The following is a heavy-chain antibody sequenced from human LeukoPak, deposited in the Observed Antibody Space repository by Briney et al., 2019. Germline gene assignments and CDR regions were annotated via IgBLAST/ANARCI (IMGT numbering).Heavy chain of an antibody. D-gene: IGHD3-22*01. CDR2: IKEDGSEK. V-gene: IGHV3-7*01. J-gene: IGHJ6*03. CDR3: ARDTYDSSGYHFYYMDV. Sequence: GGSLRLXCAVSGFTFNTYWMSWVRQAPGKVLEWVANIKEDGSEKHYGDSVRGRFTISRDNAKNSLYLRMNSLRAEDTALYFCARDTYDSSGYHFYYMDVWGKGTTVTVSS. CDR1: GFTFNTYW.